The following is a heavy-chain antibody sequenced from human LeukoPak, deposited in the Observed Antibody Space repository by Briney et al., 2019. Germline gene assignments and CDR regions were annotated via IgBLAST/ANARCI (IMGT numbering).Heavy chain of an antibody. Sequence: PGGSLRLSCAASGFTFSSYSMNWVRQAPGKGLEWVSSISSSSSYIYYADSVKGRFTISRDNAKNSLYLQMNSLRAEDTAVYYCAREYYYDSSGYYYASYYRDVWGKGTTVTVSS. J-gene: IGHJ6*03. CDR2: ISSSSSYI. V-gene: IGHV3-21*01. CDR1: GFTFSSYS. CDR3: AREYYYDSSGYYYASYYRDV. D-gene: IGHD3-22*01.